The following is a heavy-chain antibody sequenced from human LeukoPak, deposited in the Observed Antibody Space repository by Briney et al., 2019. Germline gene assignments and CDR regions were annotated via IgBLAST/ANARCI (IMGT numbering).Heavy chain of an antibody. D-gene: IGHD1-26*01. V-gene: IGHV3-20*01. J-gene: IGHJ5*02. CDR1: GFTFSSYS. Sequence: GGSLRLSCAASGFTFSSYSMNLVRRAPGKGLEWVSGINWNGGSTGYADSVKGRFTISRDNAKNSLYLQMNSLRAEDTALYHCARVRWSGSRYNWFDPWGQGTLVTVSS. CDR3: ARVRWSGSRYNWFDP. CDR2: INWNGGST.